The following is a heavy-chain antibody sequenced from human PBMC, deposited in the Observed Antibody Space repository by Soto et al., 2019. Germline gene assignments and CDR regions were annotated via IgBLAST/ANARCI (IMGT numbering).Heavy chain of an antibody. J-gene: IGHJ5*02. CDR1: GYTFTSYG. CDR2: ISAYNGNT. V-gene: IGHV1-18*01. CDR3: ARDSPGYYDILTGYYNT. Sequence: VASVKVSCKASGYTFTSYGISWVRQAPGQGLEWMGWISAYNGNTNYAQKLQGRVTMTTDTSTSTAYMELRSLRSDDTAVYYCARDSPGYYDILTGYYNTWGQGTLVNVS. D-gene: IGHD3-9*01.